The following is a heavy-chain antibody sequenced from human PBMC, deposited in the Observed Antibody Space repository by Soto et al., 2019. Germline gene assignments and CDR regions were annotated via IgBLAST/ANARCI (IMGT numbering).Heavy chain of an antibody. D-gene: IGHD2-2*02. CDR2: IIPMFGTP. Sequence: QVQVVQSGAEVKKPGSSVKVSCKASGGSFSKYGISWVRQAPGQGLEWMGGIIPMFGTPNYAQRFRGRVTITADTTTGTANMDRRSLRSDDTAIYYCVRGTRDCSTISCYTPQGTFYYGMDVWGQGTTVTVSS. CDR3: VRGTRDCSTISCYTPQGTFYYGMDV. V-gene: IGHV1-69*06. J-gene: IGHJ6*02. CDR1: GGSFSKYG.